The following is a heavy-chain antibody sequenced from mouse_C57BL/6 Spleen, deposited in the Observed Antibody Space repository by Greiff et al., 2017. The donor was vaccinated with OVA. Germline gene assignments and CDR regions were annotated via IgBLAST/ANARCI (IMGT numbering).Heavy chain of an antibody. CDR3: ARRDYYYGSSYDWYFDV. J-gene: IGHJ1*03. CDR2: INPSNGGT. V-gene: IGHV1-53*01. CDR1: GYTFTSYW. D-gene: IGHD1-1*01. Sequence: QVQLQQSGPELVKPGASVKISCKASGYTFTSYWMHWVKQRPGQGLEWIGNINPSNGGTNYNEKFKSKATLTVDKSSSTAYMQLSSLTSEDSAVYYCARRDYYYGSSYDWYFDVWGTGTTVTVSS.